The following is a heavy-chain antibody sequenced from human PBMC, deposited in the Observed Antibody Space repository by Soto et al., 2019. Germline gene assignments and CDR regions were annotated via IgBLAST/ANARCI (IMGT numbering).Heavy chain of an antibody. CDR1: GFTFSSYA. Sequence: GGSLRLSCAASGFTFSSYAMHWVRQAPGKGLEWVAVISYDGSNKYYADSVKGRFTISRDNSKNTLYLQMNSLRAEDTAVYYCARMVCISTSCYAGFDYWGQGTLVTVSS. J-gene: IGHJ4*02. CDR2: ISYDGSNK. CDR3: ARMVCISTSCYAGFDY. D-gene: IGHD2-2*01. V-gene: IGHV3-30-3*01.